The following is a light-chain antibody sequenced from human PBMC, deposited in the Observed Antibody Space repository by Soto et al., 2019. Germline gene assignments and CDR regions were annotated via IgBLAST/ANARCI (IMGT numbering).Light chain of an antibody. Sequence: DIQMTQSPSTLSAAVGDRVTITCRASQSISNWLAWYQQKPGKAPKLLIYDASSLESGVPSRFSGSGSGTEFTLTISSLQPDDFATYYCQQYNSYSWTVGQGTKVEIK. CDR2: DAS. J-gene: IGKJ1*01. CDR1: QSISNW. V-gene: IGKV1-5*01. CDR3: QQYNSYSWT.